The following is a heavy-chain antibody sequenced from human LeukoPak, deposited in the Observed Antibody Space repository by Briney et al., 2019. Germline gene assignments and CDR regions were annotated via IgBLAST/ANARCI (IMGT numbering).Heavy chain of an antibody. V-gene: IGHV3-48*01. D-gene: IGHD2-8*01. Sequence: GGSLRLSRAASGFTFSSFSVTWVRQAPGKGLEWVSYISSSSNIIYYADFVKGRFTISRDNAKNSLYLQMNSLRAEDTAVYYCARLFCTNGVCAEGNFDYWGQGTLVTVSS. CDR1: GFTFSSFS. CDR2: ISSSSNII. CDR3: ARLFCTNGVCAEGNFDY. J-gene: IGHJ4*02.